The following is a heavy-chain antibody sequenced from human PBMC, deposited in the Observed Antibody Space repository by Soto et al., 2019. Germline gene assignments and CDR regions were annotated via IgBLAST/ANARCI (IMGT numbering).Heavy chain of an antibody. D-gene: IGHD5-12*01. CDR2: ISYDGSNK. CDR3: ARGGYSGYDKRDYYYYGMDV. V-gene: IGHV3-30-3*01. Sequence: GGSLRLSCAASGFTFSSYAMHWVRQAPGKGLEWVAVISYDGSNKYYADSVKGRFTISRDNSKNTLYLQMNSLRAEDTAVYYCARGGYSGYDKRDYYYYGMDVWGQGTTVTVSS. J-gene: IGHJ6*02. CDR1: GFTFSSYA.